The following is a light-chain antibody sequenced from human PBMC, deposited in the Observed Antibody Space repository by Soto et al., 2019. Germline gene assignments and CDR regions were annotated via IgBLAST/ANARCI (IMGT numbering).Light chain of an antibody. Sequence: QSVLTQPPSASGTPGQRVTISCSGRNSNVGSNSVNWYQQFPGMAPKLLLYSDNQRPSGVPDRFSGSKSGSSASLAISELQSEDEADYHCSTWDDYLSTWLFGGGTKLNVL. J-gene: IGLJ3*02. CDR1: NSNVGSNS. V-gene: IGLV1-44*01. CDR2: SDN. CDR3: STWDDYLSTWL.